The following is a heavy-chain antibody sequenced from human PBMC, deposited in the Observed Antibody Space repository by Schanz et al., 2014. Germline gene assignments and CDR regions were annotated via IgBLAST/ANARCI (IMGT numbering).Heavy chain of an antibody. V-gene: IGHV3-23*01. CDR2: ISSGGGST. J-gene: IGHJ4*02. CDR1: GFSVGNKY. CDR3: ARGGPAYYFDD. Sequence: EVHLLESGGGLVQPGGSLRLSCAASGFSVGNKYMNWVRQAPGKGLEWVSSISSGGGSTYYADSVKGRFTISRDNSKNTLYLQMNSLRAEDTAVYYCARGGPAYYFDDWGQGTLVTVSS.